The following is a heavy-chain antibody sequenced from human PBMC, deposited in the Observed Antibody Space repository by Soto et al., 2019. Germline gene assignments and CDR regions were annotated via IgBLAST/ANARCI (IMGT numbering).Heavy chain of an antibody. CDR1: GFTFSSYA. CDR3: AREEYSSSWYLPDYYYYYYGMDV. V-gene: IGHV3-30-3*01. D-gene: IGHD6-13*01. J-gene: IGHJ6*02. CDR2: ISYDGSNK. Sequence: GGSLRLSCAASGFTFSSYAMHGVRQAPGKGLEWVAVISYDGSNKYYADSVKGRFTISRDNSKNTLYLQMNSLRAEDTAVYYCAREEYSSSWYLPDYYYYYYGMDVWGQGTTVTVSS.